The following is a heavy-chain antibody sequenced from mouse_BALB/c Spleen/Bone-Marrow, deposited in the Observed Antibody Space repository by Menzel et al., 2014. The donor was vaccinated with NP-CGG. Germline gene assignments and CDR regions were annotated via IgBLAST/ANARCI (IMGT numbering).Heavy chain of an antibody. V-gene: IGHV1-69*01. CDR1: GYTFTSYW. Sequence: QLKQSGAELVMPGTPVKLSCKASGYTFTSYWMNWVKQRPGRGLEWIGRIDPSDSETHYNQKFKDKATLTVDKSSSTAYIQLSSLTSEDSAVYYCARWGAYFDYWGQGTTLTVSS. CDR3: ARWGAYFDY. CDR2: IDPSDSET. J-gene: IGHJ2*01.